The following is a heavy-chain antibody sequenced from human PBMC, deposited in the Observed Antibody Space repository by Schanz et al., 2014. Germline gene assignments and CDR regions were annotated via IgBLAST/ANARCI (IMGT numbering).Heavy chain of an antibody. CDR3: ERDAADLYDLVNEEES. CDR2: ISDYKGNA. J-gene: IGHJ5*01. V-gene: IGHV1-18*01. Sequence: KVSCKASGYTFTSYGISWVRQSPGQGLEWMGWISDYKGNAKYLQKLQGRGTMNTDTSTSTSFMEMRRVRDDETEVYYRERDAADLYDLVNEEESWGEGYLVDVSS. CDR1: GYTFTSYG. D-gene: IGHD3-9*01.